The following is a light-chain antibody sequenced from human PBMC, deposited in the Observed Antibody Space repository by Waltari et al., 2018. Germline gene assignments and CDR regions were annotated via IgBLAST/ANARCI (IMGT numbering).Light chain of an antibody. V-gene: IGKV1-39*01. J-gene: IGKJ1*01. CDR2: AAS. CDR3: QQSYSTPPET. Sequence: DIQITQSPSSLSASVGDRVTTTCRASQGSRTSLHWYQQKPGKAPKLLIYAASSLQSGVPSRFSGSGSGTDFTLTINSLQPEDFATYYCQQSYSTPPETVGQGTQVENK. CDR1: QGSRTS.